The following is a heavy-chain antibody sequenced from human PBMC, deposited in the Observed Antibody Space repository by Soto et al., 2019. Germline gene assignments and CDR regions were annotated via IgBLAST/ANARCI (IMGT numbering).Heavy chain of an antibody. V-gene: IGHV3-30*03. CDR1: GFTFSSYG. D-gene: IGHD3-10*01. Sequence: PGGSLRLSCAASGFTFSSYGMHWVRQAPGKGLEWVAVISYDGSNKYYADSVKGRFTISRDNSKNTLYLQMNSLRAEDMAVYYCARGPPLLWFGSYYYYYMDVWGKGTTVTVSS. CDR3: ARGPPLLWFGSYYYYYMDV. J-gene: IGHJ6*03. CDR2: ISYDGSNK.